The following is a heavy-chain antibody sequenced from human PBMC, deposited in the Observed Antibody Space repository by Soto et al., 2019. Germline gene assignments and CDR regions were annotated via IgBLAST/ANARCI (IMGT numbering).Heavy chain of an antibody. CDR2: ISYDGSNK. V-gene: IGHV3-30*18. CDR1: GFTFSSSG. Sequence: QVQLVESGGGVVQPGRSLRLSCAASGFTFSSSGMHWVRQAPGKGPEWVAIISYDGSNKYYADSVEGRFTISRDNSKNTLFLQMNSLRPEYTAVYFCAKDNPTIAYWGQGTLVTVSS. J-gene: IGHJ4*02. D-gene: IGHD1-1*01. CDR3: AKDNPTIAY.